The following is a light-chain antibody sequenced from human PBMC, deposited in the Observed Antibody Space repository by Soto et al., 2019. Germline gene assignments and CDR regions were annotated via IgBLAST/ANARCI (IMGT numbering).Light chain of an antibody. CDR3: QQARSFTVT. CDR2: ATS. Sequence: DIHMTQSPSSLSASVGYTVSITCRSSQDVGRWLSWYQKKPGKAPKILIFATSTLQSGVPSRLSGSGSGTDFTITITSIKYEDFETYYCQQARSFTVTFGQGTRLEIK. J-gene: IGKJ5*01. V-gene: IGKV1D-12*01. CDR1: QDVGRW.